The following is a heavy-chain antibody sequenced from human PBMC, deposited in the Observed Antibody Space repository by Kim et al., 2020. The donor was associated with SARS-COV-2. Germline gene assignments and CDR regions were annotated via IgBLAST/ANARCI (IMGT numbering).Heavy chain of an antibody. Sequence: YADSVKGRFTNSRDNSKNTLYLQMNSLRAEDTAVYYCAKGPTAFSLTFDYWGQGTLVTVSS. J-gene: IGHJ4*02. D-gene: IGHD2-2*01. V-gene: IGHV3-23*01. CDR3: AKGPTAFSLTFDY.